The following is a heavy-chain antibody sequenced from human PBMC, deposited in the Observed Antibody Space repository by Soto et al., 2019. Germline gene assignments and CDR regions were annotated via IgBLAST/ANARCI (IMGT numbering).Heavy chain of an antibody. CDR2: IYWDDDK. CDR1: GFSLTTSGVG. D-gene: IGHD3-3*01. V-gene: IGHV2-5*02. Sequence: QITLNESGPTQVKPRQTLTLTCTFSGFSLTTSGVGVGWIRQSPGKAPEWLALIYWDDDKRYSPSLKSRLTITKDTSKNQVVLTMADLDPADTATSYCAHRVLRTVFGLVTTTAIYFDFWGQGTPGAVSS. CDR3: AHRVLRTVFGLVTTTAIYFDF. J-gene: IGHJ4*02.